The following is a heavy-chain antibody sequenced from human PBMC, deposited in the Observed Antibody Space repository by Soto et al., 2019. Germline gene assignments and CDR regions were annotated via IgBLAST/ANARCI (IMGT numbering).Heavy chain of an antibody. V-gene: IGHV1-2*04. Sequence: ASVKVSCKASGYTFTGYYMHWVRQAPGQGLEWMGWINPNSGGTNYAQKFQGWVTMTRDTSISTAYMELSRLRSDDTAVYYCARVVITMIVVVIRNDAFDIWGQGTMVTVSS. CDR3: ARVVITMIVVVIRNDAFDI. J-gene: IGHJ3*02. CDR2: INPNSGGT. D-gene: IGHD3-22*01. CDR1: GYTFTGYY.